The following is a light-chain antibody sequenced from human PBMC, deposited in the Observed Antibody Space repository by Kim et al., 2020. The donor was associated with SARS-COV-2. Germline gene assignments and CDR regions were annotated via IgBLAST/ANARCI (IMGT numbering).Light chain of an antibody. J-gene: IGLJ2*01. CDR3: LLSFSDAPPK. CDR1: TGIVTSGHY. Sequence: QAVVTQESSLTVSPGGTVTLTCGSSTGIVTSGHYPYWFQQKPGQAPRTLVYHTTNKHSWTPARFSGSLLGGKAALTLSGALPEDEADYYCLLSFSDAPPKVGGGTQLTFL. CDR2: HTT. V-gene: IGLV7-46*01.